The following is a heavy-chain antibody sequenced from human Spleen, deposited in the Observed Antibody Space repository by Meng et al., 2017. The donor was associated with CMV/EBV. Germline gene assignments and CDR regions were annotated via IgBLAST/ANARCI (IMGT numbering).Heavy chain of an antibody. Sequence: GGSLRLSCAASGFTFSSYGMHWVRQAPGKGLEWVAFIRYDGSNKYYADSVKGRFTISRDNSKNTLYLQMNSLRAEDTAVYYCAKGDQPSYYYYGMDVWGQRTTVTVSS. D-gene: IGHD2-2*01. CDR2: IRYDGSNK. V-gene: IGHV3-30*02. CDR1: GFTFSSYG. J-gene: IGHJ6*02. CDR3: AKGDQPSYYYYGMDV.